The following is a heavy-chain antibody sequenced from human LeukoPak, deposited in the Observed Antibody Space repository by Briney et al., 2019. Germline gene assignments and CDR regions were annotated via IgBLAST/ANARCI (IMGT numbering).Heavy chain of an antibody. Sequence: SETLSFTCAVYGGSFSGYYRSWIRQPPGKGLEWIGEINHSGSTNYNPSLKSRVTISVDTSKNQFSLKLSSVTAADTAVYYCATSRYSSIPFDYWGQGTLVTVSS. CDR3: ATSRYSSIPFDY. CDR2: INHSGST. D-gene: IGHD6-19*01. V-gene: IGHV4-34*01. CDR1: GGSFSGYY. J-gene: IGHJ4*02.